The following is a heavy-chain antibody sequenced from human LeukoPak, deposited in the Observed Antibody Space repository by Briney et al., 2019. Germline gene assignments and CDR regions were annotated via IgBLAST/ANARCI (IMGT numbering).Heavy chain of an antibody. CDR2: IYSGGTT. CDR3: AREVPAAITVVDV. CDR1: GGSITIYY. V-gene: IGHV4-4*07. D-gene: IGHD2-2*01. Sequence: SETLSLTCTVSGGSITIYYWSWIRQPAGKGLEWIGRIYSGGTTNYNPSLKSRVTISVDKSKNQLSLNLTSVTAADTAVYYCAREVPAAITVVDVWGKGTTVTVSS. J-gene: IGHJ6*04.